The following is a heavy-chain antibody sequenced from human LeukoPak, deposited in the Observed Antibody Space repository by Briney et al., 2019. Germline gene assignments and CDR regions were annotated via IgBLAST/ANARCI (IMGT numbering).Heavy chain of an antibody. Sequence: ASVKVSCKASGYTFTSYGISWVRQAPGQGLEWMGWMNPNSGNTGYAQKFQGRVTMTRNTSISTAYMELSSLRSEDTAVYYCARESPQLEQGADYWGQGTLVTVSS. CDR3: ARESPQLEQGADY. V-gene: IGHV1-8*02. J-gene: IGHJ4*02. D-gene: IGHD1-1*01. CDR2: MNPNSGNT. CDR1: GYTFTSYG.